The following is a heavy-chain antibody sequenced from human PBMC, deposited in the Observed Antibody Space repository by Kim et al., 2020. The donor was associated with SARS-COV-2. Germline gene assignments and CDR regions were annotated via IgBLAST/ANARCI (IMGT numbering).Heavy chain of an antibody. CDR2: IIPIFGTA. D-gene: IGHD4-17*01. CDR1: GGTFSSYA. J-gene: IGHJ4*02. Sequence: SVKVSCKASGGTFSSYAISWVRQAPGQGLEWMGGIIPIFGTANYAQKFQGRVTITADESTSTAYMELSSLRSEDTAVYYCARGSHYGDYVGGEFDYWGQGTLVTVSS. V-gene: IGHV1-69*13. CDR3: ARGSHYGDYVGGEFDY.